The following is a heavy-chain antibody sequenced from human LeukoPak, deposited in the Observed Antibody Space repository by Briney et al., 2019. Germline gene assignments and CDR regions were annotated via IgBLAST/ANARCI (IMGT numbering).Heavy chain of an antibody. CDR2: ISGSGGST. J-gene: IGHJ4*02. Sequence: GGSLRLSCAASGFTFSSYAMSWVRQAPGKGLEWVSAISGSGGSTYYADSVKGRFTISRDNSKNTLYLQMNSLRAEDTAVYYCAKAVLMVYATCGVDYWGQGTLVTVSS. CDR3: AKAVLMVYATCGVDY. CDR1: GFTFSSYA. V-gene: IGHV3-23*01. D-gene: IGHD2-8*01.